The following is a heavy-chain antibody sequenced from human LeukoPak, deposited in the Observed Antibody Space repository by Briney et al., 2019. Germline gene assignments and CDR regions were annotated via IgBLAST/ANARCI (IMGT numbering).Heavy chain of an antibody. Sequence: GGSLRLSCAASGFTFSSYSMNWVRQAPGKGLEWVSSISTSSSYIYYADSLKGRFTISRDNAKNSLYLQMNSLRAEDTAVYYCAELGITMIGGVWGKGTTITISS. V-gene: IGHV3-21*01. CDR1: GFTFSSYS. D-gene: IGHD3-10*02. J-gene: IGHJ6*04. CDR2: ISTSSSYI. CDR3: AELGITMIGGV.